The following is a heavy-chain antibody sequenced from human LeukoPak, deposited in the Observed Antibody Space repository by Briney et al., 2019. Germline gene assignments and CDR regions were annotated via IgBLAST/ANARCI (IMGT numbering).Heavy chain of an antibody. CDR2: IFANGVTT. J-gene: IGHJ5*01. CDR3: AKGLGGLASAPDS. D-gene: IGHD6-6*01. CDR1: GFTFSNFG. V-gene: IGHV3-23*01. Sequence: GGSLRLSCAASGFTFSNFGMSWIRQAPGKGLEWVSAIFANGVTTLYADSVKGRFIISRDNSQNRLFLQVNSLRVEDTAVYYCAKGLGGLASAPDSWGQGTLVTVSS.